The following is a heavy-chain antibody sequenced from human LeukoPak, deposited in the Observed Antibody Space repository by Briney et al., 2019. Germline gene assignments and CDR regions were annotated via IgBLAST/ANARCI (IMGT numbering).Heavy chain of an antibody. CDR3: ARDSPSDLYDSSGSYQSDAFDI. CDR2: IYYSGST. CDR1: GGSFSGYY. D-gene: IGHD3-22*01. V-gene: IGHV4-30-4*08. J-gene: IGHJ3*02. Sequence: SETLSLTCAVYGGSFSGYYWSWIRQPPGKGLEWIGYIYYSGSTYYNPSLKSRVTISVDTSKNQFSLKLSSVTAADTAVYYCARDSPSDLYDSSGSYQSDAFDIWGQGTMVTVSS.